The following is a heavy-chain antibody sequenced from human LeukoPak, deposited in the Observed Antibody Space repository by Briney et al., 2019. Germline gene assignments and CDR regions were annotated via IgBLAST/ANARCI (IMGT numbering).Heavy chain of an antibody. CDR2: ISGSGSST. V-gene: IGHV3-23*01. Sequence: GGSLRLSCAASGFIFSSHAMSWVRQAPGKGLEWVSSISGSGSSTYYADSVKGRFTISRDNSKNTLYLQMNSLRAEDTAVYYCAKYGATAGTNYFDYWGQGTLVTVSS. J-gene: IGHJ4*02. CDR1: GFIFSSHA. D-gene: IGHD6-13*01. CDR3: AKYGATAGTNYFDY.